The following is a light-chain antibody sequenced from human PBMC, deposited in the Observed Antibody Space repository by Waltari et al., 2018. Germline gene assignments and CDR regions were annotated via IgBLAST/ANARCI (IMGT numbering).Light chain of an antibody. CDR1: SSNIGAGSD. V-gene: IGLV1-40*01. Sequence: QSVLTQPPSVSGAPGQRVTISCTGSSSNIGAGSDVHWDQQLPGTAPKLLIYGNSNRPSGVPDRFSGSKSGTSASLAITGLQAEDEADYYCQSYDSSLSGYWVFGGGTKLTVL. CDR2: GNS. CDR3: QSYDSSLSGYWV. J-gene: IGLJ3*02.